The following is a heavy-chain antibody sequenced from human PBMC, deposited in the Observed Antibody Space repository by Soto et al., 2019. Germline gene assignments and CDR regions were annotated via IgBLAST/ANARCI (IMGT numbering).Heavy chain of an antibody. V-gene: IGHV3-74*03. J-gene: IGHJ5*02. Sequence: GGSLRLSCAASTFTFNTYWMHWVLQAPGKGLVWVSRINSDGTKTTYADSVKGRFTISRDNAKNTVYLQMNSLRAEDTAMYYCATVATNSYNWVDPWGQGTLVTVSS. D-gene: IGHD5-12*01. CDR1: TFTFNTYW. CDR2: INSDGTKT. CDR3: ATVATNSYNWVDP.